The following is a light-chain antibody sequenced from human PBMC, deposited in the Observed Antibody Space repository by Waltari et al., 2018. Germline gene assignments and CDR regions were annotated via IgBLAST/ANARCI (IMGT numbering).Light chain of an antibody. V-gene: IGKV3-11*01. CDR3: HQRLIWPYT. J-gene: IGKJ2*01. CDR2: DAS. Sequence: EIVLTQSPATLSLSPGERATLSCRASQSVGSYLAWYQQKPGQAPRLLIYDASNRATGIPARFSGSGSGTDFTFTISSLESEDFVGYYCHQRLIWPYTFGQGTKLEIK. CDR1: QSVGSY.